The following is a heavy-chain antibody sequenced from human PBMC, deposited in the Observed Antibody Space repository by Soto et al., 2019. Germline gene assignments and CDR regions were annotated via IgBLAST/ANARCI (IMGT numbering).Heavy chain of an antibody. Sequence: GASVKVSCKASGGTFSSYAISWVRQAPGQGLEWMGGIIPIFGTANYAQKFQGRVTITADESTSTAYMELSSLRSEDTAVYYCARGPLTLTYYYDSSGYYYCDIWGQGTMVTVSS. D-gene: IGHD3-22*01. CDR2: IIPIFGTA. V-gene: IGHV1-69*13. CDR3: ARGPLTLTYYYDSSGYYYCDI. CDR1: GGTFSSYA. J-gene: IGHJ3*02.